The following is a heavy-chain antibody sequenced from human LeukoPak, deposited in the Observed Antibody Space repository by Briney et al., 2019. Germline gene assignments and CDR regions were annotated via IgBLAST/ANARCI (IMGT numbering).Heavy chain of an antibody. CDR3: ATVWSGYYHFDY. CDR1: GGSIRGSDFY. CDR2: IYYSGST. D-gene: IGHD3-3*01. J-gene: IGHJ4*02. V-gene: IGHV4-39*01. Sequence: SETLSLTCTVSGGSIRGSDFYWGWIRQPPGKGLEWIGSIYYSGSTYYNASLKSRVTISVDTPKNQFSLKLSSVTAADTAVYYCATVWSGYYHFDYWGQGTLVTVSS.